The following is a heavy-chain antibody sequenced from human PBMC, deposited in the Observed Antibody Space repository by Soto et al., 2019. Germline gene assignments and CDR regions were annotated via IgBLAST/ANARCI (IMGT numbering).Heavy chain of an antibody. Sequence: GGSLRLSCAASGFSFSIYAMTWVRQAPGKGLEWVSSISGSGSNTYYADSVKGRFSVSRESSKNTLYLQMNSLRAEDTAVYYCAKDERGNSGSYFIYWGQGTLVTVSS. CDR3: AKDERGNSGSYFIY. D-gene: IGHD3-10*01. J-gene: IGHJ4*02. CDR2: ISGSGSNT. CDR1: GFSFSIYA. V-gene: IGHV3-23*01.